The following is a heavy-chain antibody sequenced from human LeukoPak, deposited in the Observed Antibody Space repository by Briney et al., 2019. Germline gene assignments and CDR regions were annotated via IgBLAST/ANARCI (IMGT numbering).Heavy chain of an antibody. CDR3: ARGVWFGEDDAFDI. V-gene: IGHV4-34*01. J-gene: IGHJ3*02. CDR1: GGSISSYY. D-gene: IGHD3-10*01. CDR2: INHSGST. Sequence: PSETLSPTCTVSGGSISSYYWSWIRQPPGKGLEWIGEINHSGSTNYNPSLKSRVTISVDTSKNQFSLKLSSVTAADTAVYYCARGVWFGEDDAFDIWGQGTMVTVSS.